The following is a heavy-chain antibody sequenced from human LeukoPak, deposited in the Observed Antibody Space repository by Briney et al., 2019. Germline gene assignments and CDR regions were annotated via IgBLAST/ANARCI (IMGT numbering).Heavy chain of an antibody. CDR2: IRYDGSNK. D-gene: IGHD6-6*01. CDR3: ARLATPYSSSSYYFDY. V-gene: IGHV3-30*02. Sequence: GGSLRLSCAASGFTFSSYGMHWVRQAPGKGLEWLAFIRYDGSNKYYADSVKGRFTISRDNSKNTLYLQMNSLRAEDTAVYYCARLATPYSSSSYYFDYWGQGTLVTVSS. J-gene: IGHJ4*02. CDR1: GFTFSSYG.